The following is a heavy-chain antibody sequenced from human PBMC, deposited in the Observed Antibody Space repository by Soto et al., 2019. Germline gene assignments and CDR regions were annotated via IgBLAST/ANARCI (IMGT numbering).Heavy chain of an antibody. CDR1: GHTFTNYD. Sequence: QVQLVQSGAEVKKPGASVKVSCKASGHTFTNYDFNWVRQATGQGLEWMGWMNPNNGNTGYAQKFQGRVTMTRNTAISTAYMELSSLTSEDTAVYYCATYRTTVGPLWGQGTLVTVSS. J-gene: IGHJ4*02. D-gene: IGHD1-1*01. CDR3: ATYRTTVGPL. V-gene: IGHV1-8*01. CDR2: MNPNNGNT.